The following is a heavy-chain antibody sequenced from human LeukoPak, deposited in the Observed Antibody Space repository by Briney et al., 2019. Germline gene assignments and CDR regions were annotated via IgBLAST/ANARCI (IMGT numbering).Heavy chain of an antibody. J-gene: IGHJ4*02. CDR3: TRTPSYSSGWYHPATDFDY. CDR2: IKSKTDGGTT. D-gene: IGHD6-19*01. CDR1: GFTFSNAW. Sequence: GGSLRLSCAASGFTFSNAWMSWVRQAPGKGLEWVGRIKSKTDGGTTDYAAPVKGRFTISRDDSKNTAYLQMNSLKTEDTAVYYCTRTPSYSSGWYHPATDFDYWGQGTLVTVSS. V-gene: IGHV3-15*01.